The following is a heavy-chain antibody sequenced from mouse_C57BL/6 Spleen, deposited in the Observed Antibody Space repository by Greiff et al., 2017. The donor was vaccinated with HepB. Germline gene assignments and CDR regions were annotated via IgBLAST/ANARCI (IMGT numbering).Heavy chain of an antibody. CDR3: ARTYGSSYFDY. D-gene: IGHD1-1*01. CDR1: GYTFTDYY. V-gene: IGHV1-26*01. Sequence: EVQLQQSGPELVKPGASVKISCKASGYTFTDYYMNWVKQSHGKSLEWIGDINPNNGGTSYNQKFKGKATLTVDKSSSTAYMELRSLTSEDSAVDYCARTYGSSYFDYWGQGTTLTVSS. CDR2: INPNNGGT. J-gene: IGHJ2*01.